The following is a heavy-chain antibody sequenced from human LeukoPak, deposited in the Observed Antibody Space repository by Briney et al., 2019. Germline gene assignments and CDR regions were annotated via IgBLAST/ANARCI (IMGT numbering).Heavy chain of an antibody. V-gene: IGHV3-20*04. CDR1: GFTFDDYG. CDR3: ARTYHYYYYYMDV. CDR2: INWNGGST. Sequence: RGSLRLSCAASGFTFDDYGMSWVRQAPGKGLEWVSGINWNGGSTGYADSVKGRFTISRDNAKNSLYLQMNSLRAEDTALYYCARTYHYYYYYMDVWGKGTTVTVSS. J-gene: IGHJ6*03.